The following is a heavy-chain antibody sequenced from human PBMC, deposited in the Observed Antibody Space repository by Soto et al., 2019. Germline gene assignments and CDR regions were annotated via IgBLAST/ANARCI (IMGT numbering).Heavy chain of an antibody. V-gene: IGHV1-69*06. CDR2: IIPIFGTA. Sequence: QVQLVQSGAEVKKPGSSVKVSCKASGGTFSSYAISWVRQAPGQGLEWMGGIIPIFGTANYAQKFQGRVTITADKSTSTADMELSSLRSEDTAVYYCATSVVVVITYHWYFDLWGRGTLVTVSS. D-gene: IGHD3-22*01. CDR1: GGTFSSYA. CDR3: ATSVVVVITYHWYFDL. J-gene: IGHJ2*01.